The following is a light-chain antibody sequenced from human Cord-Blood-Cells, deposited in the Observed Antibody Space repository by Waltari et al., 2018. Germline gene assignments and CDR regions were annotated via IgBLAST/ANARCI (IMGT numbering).Light chain of an antibody. J-gene: IGLJ3*02. CDR1: SSDVGSYNL. V-gene: IGLV2-23*01. Sequence: ISCTGTSSDVGSYNLVSWYQQHPGKAPKLMIYEGSKRPSGVSNRFSGSKSGNTASLTISGLQAEDEADYYCCSYAGSSSWVFGGGTKLTVL. CDR2: EGS. CDR3: CSYAGSSSWV.